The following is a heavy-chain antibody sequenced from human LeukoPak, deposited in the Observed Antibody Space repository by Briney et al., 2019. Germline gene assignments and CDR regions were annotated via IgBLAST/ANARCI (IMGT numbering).Heavy chain of an antibody. D-gene: IGHD7-27*01. Sequence: GGSLRLSCAASGFTFSSYGMHWVRQSPGKGLEWVAVIWYNGSKKYYADSVKGRFTISRDNSKNTLYLQMNSLMTEDTAVYYCAKTGFRWGHYFYYMDGWGKGTTVTVSS. CDR3: AKTGFRWGHYFYYMDG. J-gene: IGHJ6*03. CDR1: GFTFSSYG. V-gene: IGHV3-33*03. CDR2: IWYNGSKK.